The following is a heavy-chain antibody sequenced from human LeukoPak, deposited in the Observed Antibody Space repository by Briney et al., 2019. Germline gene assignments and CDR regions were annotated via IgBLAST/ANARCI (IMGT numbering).Heavy chain of an antibody. D-gene: IGHD3-3*01. J-gene: IGHJ4*02. V-gene: IGHV3-30-3*01. CDR1: GFTFSSYA. CDR2: ISYDGSNK. Sequence: PGGSLRLSRAASGFTFSSYAMHWVRQAPGKGLEWVAVISYDGSNKYYADSVKGRFTISRDNSKNTLYLQMNSLRAEDTAVYYCARDVAIFGVVELDYWGQGTLVTVSS. CDR3: ARDVAIFGVVELDY.